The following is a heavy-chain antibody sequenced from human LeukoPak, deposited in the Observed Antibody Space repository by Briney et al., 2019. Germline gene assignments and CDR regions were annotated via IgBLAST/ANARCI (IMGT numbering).Heavy chain of an antibody. J-gene: IGHJ4*02. V-gene: IGHV4-34*01. CDR2: INHSGST. CDR1: GGSISSYY. CDR3: ARELIAVAGTGGDY. Sequence: PSETLSLTCTVSGGSISSYYWSWIRQPPGKGLEWIGEINHSGSTNYNPSLKSRVTISVDTSKNQFSLKLSSVTAADTAVYYCARELIAVAGTGGDYWGQGTLVTVSS. D-gene: IGHD6-19*01.